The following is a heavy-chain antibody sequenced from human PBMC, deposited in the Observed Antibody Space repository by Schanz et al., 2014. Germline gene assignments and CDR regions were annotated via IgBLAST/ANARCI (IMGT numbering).Heavy chain of an antibody. D-gene: IGHD3-10*01. Sequence: QVQLVESGGGVVQPGRSLRLSCAAYGFTLSSYAMHWFRQPAGKGLEWVAVIWYDENNKYYADSVKGRFTMSRDNSKNTLYLQMNSLRAEDTAVYYCARANYRRKINFDYWGRGTLVTVSS. CDR3: ARANYRRKINFDY. CDR1: GFTLSSYA. J-gene: IGHJ4*02. CDR2: IWYDENNK. V-gene: IGHV3-33*08.